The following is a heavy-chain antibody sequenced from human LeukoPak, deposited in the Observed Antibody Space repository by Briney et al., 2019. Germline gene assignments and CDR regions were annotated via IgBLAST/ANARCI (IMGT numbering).Heavy chain of an antibody. J-gene: IGHJ4*02. CDR3: ARSKDILTGYCFDY. V-gene: IGHV4-4*07. CDR2: IYTSGST. D-gene: IGHD3-9*01. Sequence: SETLSLTCTVSGASISSYDWSWIRQPAGNGLEWIGRIYTSGSTNYNPSLKSRVTISVDKSKNQFSLKLSSVTAADTAVYYCARSKDILTGYCFDYWGQGTLVTVSS. CDR1: GASISSYD.